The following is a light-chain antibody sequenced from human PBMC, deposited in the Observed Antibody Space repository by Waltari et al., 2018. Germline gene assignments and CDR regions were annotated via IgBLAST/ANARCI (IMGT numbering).Light chain of an antibody. V-gene: IGKV3-15*01. CDR1: QRVDIY. Sequence: EILMTQSPATLSVSPGERATLSCRASQRVDIYLSWYQVKPGHPPRLPIFDASPRATGVPDTFRGTGSGTEFTLTISSLQSVDFAVYYCQQYDSWPLTFGGGTKVEI. J-gene: IGKJ4*01. CDR3: QQYDSWPLT. CDR2: DAS.